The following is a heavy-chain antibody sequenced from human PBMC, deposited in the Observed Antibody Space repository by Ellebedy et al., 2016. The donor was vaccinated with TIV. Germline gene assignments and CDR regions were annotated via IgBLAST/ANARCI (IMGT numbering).Heavy chain of an antibody. CDR1: GGSINTADYY. CDR3: ARIRGSLLNEQNGFDP. Sequence: MPSETLSLTCTVSGGSINTADYYWSWIRQSPGKVLEWIGYIYYSGSTSYNTSLKSRVSISIYTYKNHFSLNLTSVTAADTALYFCARIRGSLLNEQNGFDPWGQGTLVTVSS. CDR2: IYYSGST. D-gene: IGHD2-15*01. V-gene: IGHV4-30-4*01. J-gene: IGHJ5*02.